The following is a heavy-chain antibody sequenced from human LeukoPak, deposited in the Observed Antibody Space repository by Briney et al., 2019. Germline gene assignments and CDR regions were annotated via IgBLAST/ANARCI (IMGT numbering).Heavy chain of an antibody. CDR2: MSHNRGT. CDR3: ASYYASGVSAYNYYGMDV. J-gene: IGHJ6*04. D-gene: IGHD3-10*01. Sequence: KPSETLSLTCAVSGHSISTGYYWVWIRQPPGKGLEWIGSMSHNRGTYYNPSLKSRVTISMDTSKNQISLRLTSVTAADTAVYYCASYYASGVSAYNYYGMDVWGKGTTVTVSS. V-gene: IGHV4-38-2*01. CDR1: GHSISTGYY.